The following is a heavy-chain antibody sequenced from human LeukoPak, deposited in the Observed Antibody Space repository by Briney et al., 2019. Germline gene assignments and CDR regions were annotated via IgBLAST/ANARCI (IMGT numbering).Heavy chain of an antibody. CDR3: ASGTKRYCSSTSCFKLSYYYYYMDV. Sequence: PSETLSLTCAVYGGSFSGYYWNWIRQPPGKGLEWIGEINHSGSTNYNPSLKSRVTISVDTSKDQFSLKLSSVTAADTAVYYCASGTKRYCSSTSCFKLSYYYYYMDVWGKGTTVTVSS. D-gene: IGHD2-2*01. J-gene: IGHJ6*03. CDR1: GGSFSGYY. V-gene: IGHV4-34*01. CDR2: INHSGST.